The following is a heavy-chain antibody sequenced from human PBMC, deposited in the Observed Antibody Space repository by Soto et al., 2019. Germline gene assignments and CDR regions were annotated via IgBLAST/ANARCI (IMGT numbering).Heavy chain of an antibody. CDR2: IGTAGDT. CDR3: ARSRRLSPHDAFHI. V-gene: IGHV3-13*04. J-gene: IGHJ3*02. Sequence: PGGSLRLSCAASGFTFSSYDMHWVRQATGKGLEWVSAIGTAGDTYYPGSVKGRFTISRENAKNSLYLQMNSLRAGDTAVYYCARSRRLSPHDAFHIWGQGTMVTVSS. CDR1: GFTFSSYD.